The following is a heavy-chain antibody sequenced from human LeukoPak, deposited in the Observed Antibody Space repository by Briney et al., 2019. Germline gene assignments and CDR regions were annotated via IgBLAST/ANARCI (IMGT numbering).Heavy chain of an antibody. CDR1: GFTVSSNY. V-gene: IGHV3-53*01. Sequence: GGSLRLSCAASGFTVSSNYINWVRQAPGKGLEWVSLIHSGGNRYYADSVKGRFTISRDNSKNTVFLEMNCLRAEDTAVYYCARGIVEMATITLLQGKNIYYFDYWGQGTLVTVSS. J-gene: IGHJ4*02. CDR2: IHSGGNR. CDR3: ARGIVEMATITLLQGKNIYYFDY. D-gene: IGHD5-24*01.